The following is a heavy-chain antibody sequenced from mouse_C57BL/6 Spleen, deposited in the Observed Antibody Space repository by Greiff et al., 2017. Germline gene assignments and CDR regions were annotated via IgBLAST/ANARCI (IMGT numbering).Heavy chain of an antibody. CDR2: INPSSGYT. D-gene: IGHD2-5*01. J-gene: IGHJ3*01. V-gene: IGHV1-4*01. Sequence: QVQLQQSGAELARPGASVKMSCKASGYTFTSYTMHWVKQRPGQGLEWIGYINPSSGYTKYNQKFKDKATLTADKSSSTAYMQLSSLTSEDSAVXYCARSDSNYRFAYWGQGTLVTVSA. CDR3: ARSDSNYRFAY. CDR1: GYTFTSYT.